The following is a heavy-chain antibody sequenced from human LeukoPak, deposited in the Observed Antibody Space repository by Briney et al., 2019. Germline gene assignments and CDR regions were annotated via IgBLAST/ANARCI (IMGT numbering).Heavy chain of an antibody. CDR3: ARVEVQWPKENFDY. CDR1: GFTFSSYW. D-gene: IGHD6-19*01. Sequence: QPGGSLRLSCAASGFTFSSYWMSWVRQAPGKGLEWVANIKQDGSEKYYVDSVKGRFTISRDNAKNSLYLQMNSLRAEDTAVYYCARVEVQWPKENFDYWGQGTLVTVSS. CDR2: IKQDGSEK. V-gene: IGHV3-7*01. J-gene: IGHJ4*02.